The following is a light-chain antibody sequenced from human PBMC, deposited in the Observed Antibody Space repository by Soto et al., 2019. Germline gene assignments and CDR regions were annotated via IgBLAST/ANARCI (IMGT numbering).Light chain of an antibody. V-gene: IGLV2-14*01. CDR1: SSDVGGYIY. CDR2: DVT. J-gene: IGLJ1*01. CDR3: SSYTTSSSYV. Sequence: QSVLTQPASVSGSPGQSITISCTGTSSDVGGYIYVSRYQQHPGKAPKLMIYDVTSRPSGVSYRFSGSKSGNTASLTISGLQAEDEADYYCSSYTTSSSYVFGTGTKV.